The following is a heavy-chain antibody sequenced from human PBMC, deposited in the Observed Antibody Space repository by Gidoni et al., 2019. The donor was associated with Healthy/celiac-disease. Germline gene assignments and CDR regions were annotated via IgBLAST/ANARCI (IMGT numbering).Heavy chain of an antibody. J-gene: IGHJ4*02. V-gene: IGHV1-18*04. CDR1: GYTFTSYG. D-gene: IGHD3-9*01. Sequence: QVQLVQSGAEVKKPGASVKVSCKASGYTFTSYGISWVRQAPGQGLEWMGWISAYHGNTNYAQKLQGRVTMTTDTSTSTAYMELRSLRSDDTAVYYCARDVHWRYYDILTGYSQLFDYWGQGTLVTVSS. CDR3: ARDVHWRYYDILTGYSQLFDY. CDR2: ISAYHGNT.